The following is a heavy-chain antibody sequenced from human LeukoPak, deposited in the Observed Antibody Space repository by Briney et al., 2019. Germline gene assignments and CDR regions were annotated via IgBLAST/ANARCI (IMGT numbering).Heavy chain of an antibody. CDR2: IYSGGST. CDR1: AVTVSSKY. CDR3: AREGYCSSTSCYTLGDAFDI. D-gene: IGHD2-2*02. J-gene: IGHJ3*02. Sequence: GGSLRLSCAATAVTVSSKYMSWNRQAPGKGLKWVSVIYSGGSTYYADSVKGRFTISRDNSENTLYLQMNSLRAEDTAVYYCAREGYCSSTSCYTLGDAFDIWGQGTMVTVSS. V-gene: IGHV3-53*01.